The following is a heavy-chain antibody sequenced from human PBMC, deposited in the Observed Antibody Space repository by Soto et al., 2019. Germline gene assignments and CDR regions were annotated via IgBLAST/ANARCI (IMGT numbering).Heavy chain of an antibody. CDR3: ASQQESHDGSGSFLIDY. CDR2: IYYSGST. Sequence: PSLTLRLSYTVAGGNVSNGSCYWSWIRQPPGKGLEWIGDIYYSGSTNYNPSLMSRITRSIHTSKNQFSLRLSSVTAADTAVYYCASQQESHDGSGSFLIDYWGPGTLVTVSS. J-gene: IGHJ4*02. D-gene: IGHD3-10*01. CDR1: GGNVSNGSCY. V-gene: IGHV4-61*01.